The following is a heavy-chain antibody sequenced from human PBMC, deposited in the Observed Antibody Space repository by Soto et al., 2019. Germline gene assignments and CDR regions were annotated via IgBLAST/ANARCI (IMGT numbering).Heavy chain of an antibody. D-gene: IGHD5-18*01. CDR1: GYSFTIYW. CDR2: IYPGDSDT. V-gene: IGHV5-51*01. J-gene: IGHJ6*02. Sequence: PGESLKISCKGSGYSFTIYWIGWVRQMPGKGLEWVGIIYPGDSDTRFSPSFQGQVTISADKSISTAYLQWSSLKASDTAMYYCARQDVDTARDTGSTYYYYGMDVWGQGTTVTVSS. CDR3: ARQDVDTARDTGSTYYYYGMDV.